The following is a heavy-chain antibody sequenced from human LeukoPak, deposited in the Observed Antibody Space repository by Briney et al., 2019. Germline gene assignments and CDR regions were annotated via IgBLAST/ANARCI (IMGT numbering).Heavy chain of an antibody. D-gene: IGHD3-10*01. Sequence: PSQTLSLTCTVSGGSISSGDYYWSWIRQPPGMGLEWIGYIYYSGSTYYNPSLKSRVTISVDTSKNQFSLKLTSVTAADTAVYYCARVYGSGNSFQHWGQGTLVTVSS. CDR2: IYYSGST. CDR3: ARVYGSGNSFQH. V-gene: IGHV4-30-4*08. J-gene: IGHJ1*01. CDR1: GGSISSGDYY.